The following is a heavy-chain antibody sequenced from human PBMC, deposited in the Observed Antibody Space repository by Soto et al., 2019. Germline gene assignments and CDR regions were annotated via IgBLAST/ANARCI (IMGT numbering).Heavy chain of an antibody. CDR3: AKGRFGGSTYALFDY. Sequence: GGSLRLSCAASGFTFSSYAMGWVRQAPGKGLEWVSAISGSSGRTYYADSVKGRFTISRDNSENTLYLQMNSLRPEDTAVYYCAKGRFGGSTYALFDYWGQGTLVTVSS. CDR1: GFTFSSYA. CDR2: ISGSSGRT. V-gene: IGHV3-23*01. D-gene: IGHD3-10*01. J-gene: IGHJ4*02.